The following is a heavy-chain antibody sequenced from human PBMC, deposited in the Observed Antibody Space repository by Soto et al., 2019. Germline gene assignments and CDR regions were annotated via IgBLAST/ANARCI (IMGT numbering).Heavy chain of an antibody. V-gene: IGHV1-69*13. D-gene: IGHD1-26*01. CDR1: GGTFSSYA. CDR3: ARGALGNLENDAFDI. CDR2: IIPIFGTA. J-gene: IGHJ3*02. Sequence: ASVKVSCKASGGTFSSYAISWVRQAPGQGLEWMGGIIPIFGTANYAQKFQGRVTITADESTSTAYMELSSLRSEDTAVYYCARGALGNLENDAFDIWGQGTMVTVS.